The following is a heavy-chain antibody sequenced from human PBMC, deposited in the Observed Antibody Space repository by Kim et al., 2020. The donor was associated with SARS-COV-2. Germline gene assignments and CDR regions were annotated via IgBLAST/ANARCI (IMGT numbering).Heavy chain of an antibody. CDR1: GFYVTDHA. D-gene: IGHD3-10*01. Sequence: GGSLRLSCAPSGFYVTDHAMHWVRQAPGKGLEWVAVLSHDGSKTHYADSVKGRFTISRDRSKYTVYLQMNRLRTEDTAVYYCATDSEGSGSYLDNWGQG. V-gene: IGHV3-30*14. CDR3: ATDSEGSGSYLDN. CDR2: LSHDGSKT. J-gene: IGHJ4*02.